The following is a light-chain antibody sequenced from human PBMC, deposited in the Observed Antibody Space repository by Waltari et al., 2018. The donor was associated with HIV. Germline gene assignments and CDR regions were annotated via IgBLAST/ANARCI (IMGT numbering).Light chain of an antibody. CDR2: GAF. J-gene: IGKJ2*01. V-gene: IGKV3-20*01. CDR1: QSFTSRY. Sequence: ELVLTQSPGTLSLSPGERATLSCRASQSFTSRYLACYQHKPGEAPRMLIYGAFSRATGSPDRFSGSGSGTDCTLTISRLEPEDVAVYYCQQYSRSPLTFGQGTKLEIK. CDR3: QQYSRSPLT.